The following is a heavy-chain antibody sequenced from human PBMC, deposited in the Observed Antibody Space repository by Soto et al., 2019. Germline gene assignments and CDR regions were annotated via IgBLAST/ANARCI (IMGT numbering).Heavy chain of an antibody. CDR2: ISYDGSNK. V-gene: IGHV3-30*03. Sequence: PGGFLRLSCAASGFTFSSYGMHWVRQAPGKGLEWVAVISYDGSNKYYADSVKGRFTISRDNSKNTLYLQMNSLRAEDTAVYYCASTHDPWGQGXLVTVSS. CDR1: GFTFSSYG. CDR3: ASTHDP. J-gene: IGHJ5*02.